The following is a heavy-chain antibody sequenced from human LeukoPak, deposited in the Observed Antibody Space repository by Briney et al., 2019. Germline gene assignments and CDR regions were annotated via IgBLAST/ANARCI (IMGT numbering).Heavy chain of an antibody. CDR2: INSNSKHI. D-gene: IGHD2-2*01. CDR1: GFTFSSYS. J-gene: IGHJ4*02. CDR3: ARDSTFDY. Sequence: GGSLRLSCAASGFTFSSYSMNWVRQAPGKGLEWVSSINSNSKHIYYADSVKGRFTISRDNAKNSLYLQMNSLRAEDTAVYYCARDSTFDYWGQGTLVTVSS. V-gene: IGHV3-21*01.